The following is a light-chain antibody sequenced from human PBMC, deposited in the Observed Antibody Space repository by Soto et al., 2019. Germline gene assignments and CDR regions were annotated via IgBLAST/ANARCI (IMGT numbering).Light chain of an antibody. J-gene: IGKJ1*01. CDR3: QQYNSYPGT. CDR1: QSLEDSDGNSY. CDR2: KIS. V-gene: IGKV2-24*01. Sequence: IVMTQTPLSSAVTLGQPASISCRSSQSLEDSDGNSYLSWLHQRPGQPPRLLIYKISNRLSGVPDRFSGSGAGTEFTLTISSLQPDDFATYYCQQYNSYPGTFGQGTKVDIK.